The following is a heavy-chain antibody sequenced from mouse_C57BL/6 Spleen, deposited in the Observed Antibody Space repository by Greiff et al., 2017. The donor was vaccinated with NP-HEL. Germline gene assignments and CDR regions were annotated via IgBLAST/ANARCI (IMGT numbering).Heavy chain of an antibody. D-gene: IGHD2-4*01. CDR3: ARDYDYDGAY. V-gene: IGHV1-76*01. CDR1: GYTFTDYY. CDR2: IYPGSGNT. J-gene: IGHJ3*01. Sequence: QVQLQQSGAELVRPGASVKLSCKASGYTFTDYYINWVKQRPGQGLEWIARIYPGSGNTYYNEKFKGKATLTAEKSSSTAYMQLSSLTSEDSAVYFCARDYDYDGAYWGQGTLVTVSA.